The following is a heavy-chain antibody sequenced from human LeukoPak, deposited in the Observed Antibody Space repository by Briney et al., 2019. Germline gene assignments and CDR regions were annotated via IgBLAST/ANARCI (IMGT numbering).Heavy chain of an antibody. CDR2: INYSGNT. CDR3: ARQEGRGLWAFDI. CDR1: GGSFSGYY. V-gene: IGHV4-34*01. D-gene: IGHD5-12*01. J-gene: IGHJ3*02. Sequence: PSETLSLTCAVYGGSFSGYYWSWIRQPPGKGLEWIGSINYSGNTYYNPSLKRRATISVDTSKNQFSLKLSSVTAADTAVYYCARQEGRGLWAFDIWGQGTMVTVSS.